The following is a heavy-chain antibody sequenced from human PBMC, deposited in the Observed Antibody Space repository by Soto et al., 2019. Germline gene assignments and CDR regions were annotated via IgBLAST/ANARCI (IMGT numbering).Heavy chain of an antibody. CDR3: AKDLQSYGDYDYYCYGMDV. CDR1: GFTFSTYG. V-gene: IGHV3-30*18. D-gene: IGHD4-17*01. Sequence: QVQLVESGGGEVQPGRSLTISCAASGFTFSTYGMHWVRQTRGKGLEWVAVISYDGTNKFYSDSVKGRFTISRDNFKNTLTLQMNSLRADDTAVYSCAKDLQSYGDYDYYCYGMDVWGLGTRVTVSS. J-gene: IGHJ6*02. CDR2: ISYDGTNK.